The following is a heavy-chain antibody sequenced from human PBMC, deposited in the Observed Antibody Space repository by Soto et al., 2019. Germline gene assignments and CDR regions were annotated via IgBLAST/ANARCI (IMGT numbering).Heavy chain of an antibody. CDR2: IYYSGST. Sequence: SETLSLTCTVSGGSISSSSYYWGWIRQPPGKGLEWIGSIYYSGSTYYNPSLKSRVTISVDTSKNQFSLKLSSVTAADTAVYYCACSGGRWINAFDIWGQGTMVTVSS. V-gene: IGHV4-39*01. CDR1: GGSISSSSYY. D-gene: IGHD2-15*01. J-gene: IGHJ3*02. CDR3: ACSGGRWINAFDI.